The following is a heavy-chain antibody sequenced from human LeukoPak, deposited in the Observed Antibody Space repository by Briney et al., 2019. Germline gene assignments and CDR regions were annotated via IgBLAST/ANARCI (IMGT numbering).Heavy chain of an antibody. V-gene: IGHV1-69*13. CDR3: TRDPGRPNWFDP. J-gene: IGHJ5*02. CDR2: IIPIFCTS. Sequence: GASVKVSCKASGGTFISYAISWVRQAPGQGREWMGGIIPIFCTSNYAQKFHGRVTITADESTSTAYMELSSLRSEDTAVYYCTRDPGRPNWFDPWGQGTLVTVSS. D-gene: IGHD1-26*01. CDR1: GGTFISYA.